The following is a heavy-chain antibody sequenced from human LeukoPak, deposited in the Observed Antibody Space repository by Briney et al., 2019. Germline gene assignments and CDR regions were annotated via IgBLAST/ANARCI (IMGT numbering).Heavy chain of an antibody. J-gene: IGHJ4*02. CDR2: SSVNEDTT. D-gene: IGHD3-9*01. V-gene: IGHV3-64D*09. CDR3: CPQLRYYDWLLHRIDY. CDR1: GLTFSTYP. Sequence: GGSLRLSCLVSGLTFSTYPLHWVRQAPGKGLEYVSTSSVNEDTTYYADSVKGRFTFSRDNTKNTLYLHMSSLRPEHTAVYYCCPQLRYYDWLLHRIDYWGQGTRVTVSS.